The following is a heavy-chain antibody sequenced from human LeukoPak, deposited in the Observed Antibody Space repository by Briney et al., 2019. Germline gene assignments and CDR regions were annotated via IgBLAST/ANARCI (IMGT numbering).Heavy chain of an antibody. Sequence: GGSLRLSCAASGFTFSSYAMSWVRQAPGKGLEWVSAISGSGGSTYYADSVKGRFTISRDNSKNTLYLQMNSLRAEDTAVYYCAKDVEVLRYSSGWPDAFDIWGQGTMVTVSS. V-gene: IGHV3-23*01. CDR1: GFTFSSYA. J-gene: IGHJ3*02. D-gene: IGHD6-19*01. CDR2: ISGSGGST. CDR3: AKDVEVLRYSSGWPDAFDI.